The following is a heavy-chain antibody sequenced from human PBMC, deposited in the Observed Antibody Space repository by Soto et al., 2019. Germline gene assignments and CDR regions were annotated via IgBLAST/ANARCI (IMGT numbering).Heavy chain of an antibody. D-gene: IGHD3-3*01. Sequence: SETLPLTCAVYGGSFSGYYWSWIRQPPGKGLEWIGEFNHSGSANYNPSLKIRVTISVDTSKNQFSLMLSTVTAADTAVYYCASSGRLQISTKWLLSRYGGFAPWGQGILVPVS. CDR2: FNHSGSA. J-gene: IGHJ5*02. V-gene: IGHV4-34*01. CDR1: GGSFSGYY. CDR3: ASSGRLQISTKWLLSRYGGFAP.